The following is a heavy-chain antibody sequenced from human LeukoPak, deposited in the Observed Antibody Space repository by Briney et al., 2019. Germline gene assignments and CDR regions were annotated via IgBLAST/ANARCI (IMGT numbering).Heavy chain of an antibody. D-gene: IGHD6-6*01. Sequence: SVKVSCKASGGTFSSYTINWVRQAPGQGLERMGGIIPMFGTANYAQKFQGRVTITTDESTSTAYMELSRLRSDDTAVYYCARGIAARWTYFDYWGQGTLVTVSS. J-gene: IGHJ4*02. CDR2: IIPMFGTA. CDR1: GGTFSSYT. V-gene: IGHV1-69*05. CDR3: ARGIAARWTYFDY.